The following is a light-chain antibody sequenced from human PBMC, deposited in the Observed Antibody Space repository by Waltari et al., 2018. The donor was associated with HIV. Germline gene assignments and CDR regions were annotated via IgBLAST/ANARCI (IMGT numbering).Light chain of an antibody. Sequence: QSGLTQPPSVSGTPGQRLTIPCSGSNSNIGRNFVFWYRQLPGAAPSLLVCRNEQRPSGCGGRFSGSRSGASASLVTYRRRVEDEADYYCASWDDGLSGHVFGGGTTVSV. J-gene: IGLJ1*01. V-gene: IGLV1-47*01. CDR2: RNE. CDR1: NSNIGRNF. CDR3: ASWDDGLSGHV.